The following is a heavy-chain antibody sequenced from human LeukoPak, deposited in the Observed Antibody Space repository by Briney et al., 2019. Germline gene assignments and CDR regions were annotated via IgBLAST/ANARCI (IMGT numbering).Heavy chain of an antibody. D-gene: IGHD4-11*01. Sequence: SETLSLTCAVYGGSFSGYYWSWIRQPPGKGLEWSGEINHSGSTNYNPTLRSRVTISVDTSKNQFSLKLSSVTAADTAVYYCARADVTTHGGYYYGMDVWGQGTTVTVSS. CDR2: INHSGST. CDR1: GGSFSGYY. V-gene: IGHV4-34*01. CDR3: ARADVTTHGGYYYGMDV. J-gene: IGHJ6*02.